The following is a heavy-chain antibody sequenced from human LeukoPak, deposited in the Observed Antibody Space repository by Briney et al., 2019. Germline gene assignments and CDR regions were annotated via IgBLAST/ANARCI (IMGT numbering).Heavy chain of an antibody. Sequence: GASVKVSCKASGGTFSSYAISWVRQAPGQGLEWMGGIIPIFGTANYAQKFQGRVTITADESTSTAYMELSSLRSEDTAVYCCARVPPRYCSGGSCSPFDYWGQGTLVTVSS. V-gene: IGHV1-69*13. J-gene: IGHJ4*02. CDR1: GGTFSSYA. CDR2: IIPIFGTA. CDR3: ARVPPRYCSGGSCSPFDY. D-gene: IGHD2-15*01.